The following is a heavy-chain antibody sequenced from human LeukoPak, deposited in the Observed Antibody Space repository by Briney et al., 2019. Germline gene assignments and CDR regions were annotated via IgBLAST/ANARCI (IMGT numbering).Heavy chain of an antibody. J-gene: IGHJ4*02. CDR2: INPIHGGT. D-gene: IGHD5-12*01. CDR1: GYTFTGYY. CDR3: ARAASGYDYEDY. Sequence: ASVKVSCKASGYTFTGYYMHWVRQAPGQGLEWMGRINPIHGGTNYAQRFQGRVTMTRDTSISTAYMELSRLISDDTAVYYCARAASGYDYEDYWGQGTLVTVSS. V-gene: IGHV1-2*06.